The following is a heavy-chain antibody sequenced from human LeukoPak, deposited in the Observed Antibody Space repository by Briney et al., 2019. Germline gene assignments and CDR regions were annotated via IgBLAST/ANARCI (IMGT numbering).Heavy chain of an antibody. D-gene: IGHD5-18*01. CDR3: ARSPGYSYGYYFDY. CDR2: IYSGGST. J-gene: IGHJ4*02. CDR1: GFTVSSNY. V-gene: IGHV3-53*01. Sequence: PGGSLRLSCAASGFTVSSNYMSWVRQAPGKGLEWVSVIYSGGSTYYADSVKGRFTISRDNSKNTLYLQMNSLRAEDTAVYYCARSPGYSYGYYFDYWGQGTLVTVSS.